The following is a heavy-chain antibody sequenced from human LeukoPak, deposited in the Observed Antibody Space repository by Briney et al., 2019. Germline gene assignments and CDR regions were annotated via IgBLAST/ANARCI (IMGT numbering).Heavy chain of an antibody. CDR2: INPSGGST. V-gene: IGHV1-46*01. CDR1: GYTFTSYY. Sequence: ASVKVSCKASGYTFTSYYMNWVRQAPGQGLEWMGMINPSGGSTSYAQKFQGRVTVTRDTSTSTVYVELSSLRSEDTAVYYCARGSINYNSGGYYDNPPLDYWGQGTLVTVSS. D-gene: IGHD3-22*01. J-gene: IGHJ4*02. CDR3: ARGSINYNSGGYYDNPPLDY.